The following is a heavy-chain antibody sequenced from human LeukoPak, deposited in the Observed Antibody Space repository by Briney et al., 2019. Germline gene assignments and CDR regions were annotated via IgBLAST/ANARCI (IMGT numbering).Heavy chain of an antibody. CDR1: GGSISSVSYY. CDR2: VYYSGTT. J-gene: IGHJ4*02. V-gene: IGHV4-39*01. Sequence: SETLSLTCTVSGGSISSVSYYWGWIRQPPGKGLEWIGRVYYSGTTYYNPSLKSRVTMSVDTSKNQFSLQLSSVTPADTAIYDCATTLYSGSCFDYWGQGTLVTASS. D-gene: IGHD6-6*01. CDR3: ATTLYSGSCFDY.